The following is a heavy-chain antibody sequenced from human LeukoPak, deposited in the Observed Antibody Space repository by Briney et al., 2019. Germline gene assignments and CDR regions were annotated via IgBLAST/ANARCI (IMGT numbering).Heavy chain of an antibody. J-gene: IGHJ4*02. D-gene: IGHD2-2*01. CDR1: GFTFSSYG. CDR2: ISGSGGST. CDR3: AKGGCSSTSCYWDYFDY. V-gene: IGHV3-23*01. Sequence: GGTLRLSCAASGFTFSSYGMSWVRQAPGRGLEWVSAISGSGGSTYYADSVKGRFTISRDNSKNTLYLQMNSLRAEDTAVYYCAKGGCSSTSCYWDYFDYWGQGTLVTVSS.